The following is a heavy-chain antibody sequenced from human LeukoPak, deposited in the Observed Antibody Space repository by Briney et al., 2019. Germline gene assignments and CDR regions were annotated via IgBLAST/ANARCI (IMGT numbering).Heavy chain of an antibody. CDR3: ARAGEMRYMDV. Sequence: GGSLGLSCAASGFTVSSNYMSWVRQAPGKGLEWVSVIYSGGSTYYADSVKGRFTISRDNSKNTLYLQMNSLRVDDTAIYYCARAGEMRYMDVWGKGTAVAVSS. V-gene: IGHV3-66*01. CDR2: IYSGGST. CDR1: GFTVSSNY. J-gene: IGHJ6*03. D-gene: IGHD5-24*01.